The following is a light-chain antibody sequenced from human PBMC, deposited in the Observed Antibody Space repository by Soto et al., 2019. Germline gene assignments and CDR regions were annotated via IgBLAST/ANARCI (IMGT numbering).Light chain of an antibody. Sequence: QSVLTQPPSGSGDPGQRVTISCTRIGSEIVNWYQQLPGRAPKLLIYCNSNRPSGVSDRVFASKSGTSASLTITGLQAEDEDDYYCQSYDSRLSCSVFGPGTKVIVL. CDR3: QSYDSRLSCSV. CDR2: CNS. J-gene: IGLJ1*01. CDR1: GSEI. V-gene: IGLV1-40*01.